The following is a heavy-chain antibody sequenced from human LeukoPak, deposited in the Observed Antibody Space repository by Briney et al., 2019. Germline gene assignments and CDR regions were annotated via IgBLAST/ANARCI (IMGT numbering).Heavy chain of an antibody. Sequence: ASVKVSCKASGYLFTDYYMQWVRQAPGQGLEWMGWIDPKSGGTDYAQKFQGRVTMTRDTSITTVYMERSRLRSDDTAVYYCARDRLSAALGGGWGQGTLVTVSS. D-gene: IGHD3-16*01. V-gene: IGHV1-2*02. CDR1: GYLFTDYY. CDR2: IDPKSGGT. J-gene: IGHJ4*02. CDR3: ARDRLSAALGGG.